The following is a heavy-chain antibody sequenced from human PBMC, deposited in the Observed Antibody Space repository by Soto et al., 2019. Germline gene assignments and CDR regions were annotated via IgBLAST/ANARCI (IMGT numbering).Heavy chain of an antibody. D-gene: IGHD6-13*01. V-gene: IGHV3-23*01. CDR1: GFTFSTYA. CDR3: AKGVGDSSSWFDP. CDR2: ISASGGRR. J-gene: IGHJ5*02. Sequence: EVQLLESGGGLVQPGGSLRLSCAASGFTFSTYAVSWVRQAPGKGLEWVSFISASGGRRDYSDSVKGRFTISRDNSKNTLYLQMNSLRAEDTAVYYCAKGVGDSSSWFDPWGQGTLVTVSS.